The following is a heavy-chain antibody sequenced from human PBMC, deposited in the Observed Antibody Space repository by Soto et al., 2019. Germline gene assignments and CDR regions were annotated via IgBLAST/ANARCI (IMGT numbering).Heavy chain of an antibody. V-gene: IGHV4-39*02. Sequence: QLQLQESGPGQVKPSETLSLTCTVSGDSITSSPYYWGWIRQPPGKGLEWIGSIYYSGNTFYNPSLESRVTISVESSKNHFSLKLSSVTAADTAVYYCARLYRGPVWYFDLWGRGTLVTVSS. CDR2: IYYSGNT. J-gene: IGHJ2*01. CDR3: ARLYRGPVWYFDL. D-gene: IGHD1-1*01. CDR1: GDSITSSPYY.